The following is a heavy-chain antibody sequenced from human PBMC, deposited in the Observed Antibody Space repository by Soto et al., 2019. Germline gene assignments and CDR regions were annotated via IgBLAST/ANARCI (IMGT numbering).Heavy chain of an antibody. D-gene: IGHD1-26*01. Sequence: QVQLQESGPGLVKPSGTLSLTCAVSGGSISSNNWWSWVRQPPGKGLEWIGEIYHTGSTNYNPSLMSRVTISVDKSKNQFSLKLSYVTAADTALYYCASRAPPYSAAYRGYPFIYWGQGTLVTVSS. CDR3: ASRAPPYSAAYRGYPFIY. J-gene: IGHJ4*02. CDR2: IYHTGST. CDR1: GGSISSNNW. V-gene: IGHV4-4*02.